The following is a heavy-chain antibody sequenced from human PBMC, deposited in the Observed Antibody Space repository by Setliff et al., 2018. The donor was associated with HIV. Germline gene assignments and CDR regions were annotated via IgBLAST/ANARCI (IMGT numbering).Heavy chain of an antibody. CDR1: GYTFTSYG. V-gene: IGHV1-18*01. D-gene: IGHD3-10*01. CDR2: ISAYNGNT. CDR3: ARDQNTMVRGVNIFDY. Sequence: ASVKVSCKASGYTFTSYGISWVRQAPGQGLEWMGWISAYNGNTNYAQKLQGRVTLTTDTPTSTAYMELRSLGSDDTAVYYCARDQNTMVRGVNIFDYWGQGTLVTVS. J-gene: IGHJ4*02.